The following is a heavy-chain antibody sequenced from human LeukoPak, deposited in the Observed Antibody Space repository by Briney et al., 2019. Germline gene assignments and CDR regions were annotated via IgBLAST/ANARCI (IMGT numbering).Heavy chain of an antibody. J-gene: IGHJ4*02. D-gene: IGHD6-19*01. CDR2: VWDDGSSQ. CDR1: GFTFSSCG. Sequence: WGSLRLSCAASGFTFSSCGMHWVRQAPGKGLEWVAVVWDDGSSQNYADSVKGRFTISRDNSKNLVFLQMNSLRAEDTAVYYCAKDQWNPDFWGQGTLVSVSS. V-gene: IGHV3-33*06. CDR3: AKDQWNPDF.